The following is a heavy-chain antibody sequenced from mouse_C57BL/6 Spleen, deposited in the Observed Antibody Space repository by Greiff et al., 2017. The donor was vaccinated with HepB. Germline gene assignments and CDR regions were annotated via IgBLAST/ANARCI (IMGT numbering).Heavy chain of an antibody. CDR3: ARDSPGAMDY. CDR2: ISYDGSN. V-gene: IGHV3-6*01. Sequence: DVKLQESGPGLVKPSQSLSLTCSVTGYSITSGYYWNWIRQFPGNKLEWMGYISYDGSNNYNPSLKNRISITRDTSKNQFFLKLNSVTTEETATYYCARDSPGAMDYWGQGTSVTVSS. CDR1: GYSITSGYY. J-gene: IGHJ4*01.